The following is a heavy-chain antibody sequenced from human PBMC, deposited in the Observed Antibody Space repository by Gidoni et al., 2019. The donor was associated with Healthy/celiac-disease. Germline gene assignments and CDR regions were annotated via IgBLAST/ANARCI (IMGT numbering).Heavy chain of an antibody. Sequence: QVTLRESGPALVKPTQTLTLTCTFSGFSLSTSGMCVSWIRQPPGKALEWLARIDWDDDKYYSTSLKTRLTISKDTSKNQVVLTMTNMDPVDTATYYCARILSADDSSSWYDYWGQGTLVTVSS. CDR1: GFSLSTSGMC. V-gene: IGHV2-70*15. CDR2: IDWDDDK. D-gene: IGHD6-13*01. CDR3: ARILSADDSSSWYDY. J-gene: IGHJ4*02.